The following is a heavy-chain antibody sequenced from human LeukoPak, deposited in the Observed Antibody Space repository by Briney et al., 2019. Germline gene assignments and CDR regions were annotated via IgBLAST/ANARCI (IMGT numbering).Heavy chain of an antibody. D-gene: IGHD2-2*01. CDR1: GYNFTNYW. V-gene: IGHV5-51*01. CDR3: ARPQCSSITCYVDY. J-gene: IGHJ4*02. Sequence: GESLKISCQGSGYNFTNYWIGWVRQMPEKGLEWMGIIYPSDSDTRYSPSFQGQVTISADKSISTAYLQWSSLKASDTAMYYCARPQCSSITCYVDYWGQGTLVTVSS. CDR2: IYPSDSDT.